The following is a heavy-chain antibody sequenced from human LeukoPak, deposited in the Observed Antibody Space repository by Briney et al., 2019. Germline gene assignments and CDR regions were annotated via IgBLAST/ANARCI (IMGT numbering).Heavy chain of an antibody. V-gene: IGHV4-39*01. CDR3: AAYPPAVYRPVAY. D-gene: IGHD6-19*01. CDR1: VGSLNTLSYY. J-gene: IGHJ4*02. CDR2: IYYNGNA. Sequence: PSETLSLTCSVSVGSLNTLSYYWGWVRQPPGKGRGWIGRIYYNGNADYNPSLKSRVTLIVDTSKNQFSLKVNSLTSADTAVYYCAAYPPAVYRPVAYWGQGPLVTVSS.